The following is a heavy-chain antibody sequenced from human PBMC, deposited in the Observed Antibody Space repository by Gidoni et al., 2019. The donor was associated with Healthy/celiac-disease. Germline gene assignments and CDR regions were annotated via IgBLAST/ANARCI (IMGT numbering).Heavy chain of an antibody. CDR2: SDWDDDK. J-gene: IGHJ4*02. D-gene: IGHD3-22*01. CDR3: ARIGSSGPIPDY. Sequence: QVTLKESGPALVKPTQTLTLTCTFSGFSLSTSGMRVSWIRQPPGKALEWLSRSDWDDDKFYSPSLRTRLTISKDTTKNQVVHTMTNMDPVDTATYYCARIGSSGPIPDYWGQGTLVTVSS. V-gene: IGHV2-70*04. CDR1: GFSLSTSGMR.